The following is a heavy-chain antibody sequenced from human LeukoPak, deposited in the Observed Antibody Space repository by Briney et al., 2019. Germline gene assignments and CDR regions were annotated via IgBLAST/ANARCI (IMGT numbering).Heavy chain of an antibody. CDR3: ARVGEGILGSGYYFDY. Sequence: ASVKVSCKASGYTFTDYYMHWVRQAPGQGLEWMGWITPDSGGTNYALKFQGRVAMTRDTSITTVYMELSSLRSDDTAVYYCARVGEGILGSGYYFDYWGQGTLVTVSS. CDR2: ITPDSGGT. CDR1: GYTFTDYY. D-gene: IGHD2-15*01. J-gene: IGHJ4*02. V-gene: IGHV1-2*02.